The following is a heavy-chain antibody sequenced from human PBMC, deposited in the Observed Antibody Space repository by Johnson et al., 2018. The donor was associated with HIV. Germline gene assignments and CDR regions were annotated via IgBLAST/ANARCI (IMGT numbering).Heavy chain of an antibody. Sequence: EVQLVESGGGLIQPGGSLRLSCVASGFTVSSNYMSWVRQAPGKGLEWVSVIYSGGSSHYADSVKGRFTISRDNSKNTLYLQMNSLRVEDTAVYYCARVLGSSRRGAFDIWGQGTMVTVSS. V-gene: IGHV3-53*01. CDR1: GFTVSSNY. J-gene: IGHJ3*02. CDR3: ARVLGSSRRGAFDI. CDR2: IYSGGSS. D-gene: IGHD6-6*01.